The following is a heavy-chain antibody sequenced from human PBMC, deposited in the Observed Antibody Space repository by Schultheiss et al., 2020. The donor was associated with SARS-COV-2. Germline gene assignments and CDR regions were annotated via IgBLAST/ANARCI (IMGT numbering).Heavy chain of an antibody. CDR1: GFTFSSYE. Sequence: GGSLRLSCAASGFTFSSYEMNWVRQAPGKGLEWVSYISSSGSTIYYADSVKGRFTISRDNAKNSLYLQMNSLRAEDTAVYYCARESLTLTTVTETISSYGMDVWGQGTTVTVSS. D-gene: IGHD4-11*01. V-gene: IGHV3-48*03. J-gene: IGHJ6*02. CDR3: ARESLTLTTVTETISSYGMDV. CDR2: ISSSGSTI.